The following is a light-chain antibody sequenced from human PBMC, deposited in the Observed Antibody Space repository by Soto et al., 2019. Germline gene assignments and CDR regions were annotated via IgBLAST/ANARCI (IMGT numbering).Light chain of an antibody. V-gene: IGLV1-40*01. CDR3: QSYDSSLSAL. CDR1: SSNIGAGYD. J-gene: IGLJ2*01. CDR2: GNS. Sequence: QSVLTQPPSVSGAPGQRVTISCTGSSSNIGAGYDVHWYHQLPGTAPKLLSYGNSNRPSGVPDRFSGSKSGTSASLAITGLQAEDEADYYCQSYDSSLSALFGGGTKLTVL.